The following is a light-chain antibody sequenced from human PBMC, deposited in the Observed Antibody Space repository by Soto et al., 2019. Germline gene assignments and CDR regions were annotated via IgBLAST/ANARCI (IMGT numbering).Light chain of an antibody. CDR2: GAS. J-gene: IGKJ5*01. Sequence: ERVMTHSPATLSVSPCERATLSFSASQSVSSNLAWYQQKPGQAPRLFIYGASTRATAIPPRFSGSGSGTEFTLTISSLQSEDFAVYYCQQYDNWPITFGQGTRLEIK. V-gene: IGKV3-15*01. CDR1: QSVSSN. CDR3: QQYDNWPIT.